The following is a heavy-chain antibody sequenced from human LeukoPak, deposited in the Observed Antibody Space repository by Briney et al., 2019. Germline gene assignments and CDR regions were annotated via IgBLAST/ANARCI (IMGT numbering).Heavy chain of an antibody. V-gene: IGHV1-69*04. CDR1: GGTFNTYA. CDR2: IIPILDVA. D-gene: IGHD5-18*01. Sequence: SVKVSCKASGGTFNTYAITWVRQAPGQGLEWMGRIIPILDVADSAQRFQARVTITADRSTSTVYMELNSLRSEDTAIYYCARFPVRGYTYGSVIHHMDVWGQGTTVIVS. CDR3: ARFPVRGYTYGSVIHHMDV. J-gene: IGHJ6*02.